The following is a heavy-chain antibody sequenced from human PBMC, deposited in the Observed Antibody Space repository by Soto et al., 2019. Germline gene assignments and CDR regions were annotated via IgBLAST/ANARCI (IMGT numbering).Heavy chain of an antibody. Sequence: SETLRLPCTVSGGYSSSSRYCWAWIRQTPGKGLEWIGSMSYSGTNYYKSSLKSRVTISVDTSKNQFSLKLSSVTAADTAVYYCATRGGDDYGDFEGYVCWVQGTLVTVSS. J-gene: IGHJ4*02. V-gene: IGHV4-39*01. CDR1: GGYSSSSRYC. CDR3: ATRGGDDYGDFEGYVC. CDR2: MSYSGTN. D-gene: IGHD4-17*01.